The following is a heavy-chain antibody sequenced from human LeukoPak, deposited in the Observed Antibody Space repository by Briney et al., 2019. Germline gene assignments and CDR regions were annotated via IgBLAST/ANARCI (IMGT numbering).Heavy chain of an antibody. CDR3: ARVFDYYDSGGYWD. J-gene: IGHJ4*02. V-gene: IGHV3-21*01. D-gene: IGHD3-22*01. CDR1: GFTFSSYA. Sequence: PGGSLRLSCAASGFTFSSYAMSWVRQAPGKGLEWVSSISSSSSYIYYADSVKGRFTISRDNAKNSLYLQMNSLRAEDTAVYYCARVFDYYDSGGYWDWGQGTLVTVSS. CDR2: ISSSSSYI.